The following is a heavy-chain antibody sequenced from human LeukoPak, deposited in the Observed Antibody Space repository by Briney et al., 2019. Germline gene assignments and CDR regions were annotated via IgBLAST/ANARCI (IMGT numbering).Heavy chain of an antibody. Sequence: SETLSLTCTVSGGSISSGGYYWSWIRQHPGKGLEWIGSTYYSGSIYYNPSLKSRVTISVDTSKNQFSLKLSSVTAADTAVYYCATNYDFWSGYYSHFDYWGQGTLVTVSS. CDR1: GGSISSGGYY. J-gene: IGHJ4*02. D-gene: IGHD3-3*01. CDR2: TYYSGSI. V-gene: IGHV4-39*01. CDR3: ATNYDFWSGYYSHFDY.